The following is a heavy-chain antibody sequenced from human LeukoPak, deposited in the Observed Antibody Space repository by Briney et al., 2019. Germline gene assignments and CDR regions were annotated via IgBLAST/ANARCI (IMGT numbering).Heavy chain of an antibody. Sequence: PSETLSLTCAVSGYSISSGYYWGWIRQPPGKGLEWIGSIYHSGSTYYNPSLKSRVTISVDTSKNQFSLKLSSVTAADTAVYYCARSRGSGSYKYYFDYWGQGTVVTVSS. CDR2: IYHSGST. CDR1: GYSISSGYY. D-gene: IGHD3-10*01. V-gene: IGHV4-38-2*01. J-gene: IGHJ4*02. CDR3: ARSRGSGSYKYYFDY.